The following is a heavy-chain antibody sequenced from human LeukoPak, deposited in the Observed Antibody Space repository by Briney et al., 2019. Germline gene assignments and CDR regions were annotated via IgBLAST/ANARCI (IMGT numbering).Heavy chain of an antibody. D-gene: IGHD3-3*01. Sequence: PSETLSLTCTVSGGSISSSSYYWGWIRQPPGKGLEWIGSIYYSGSTYYNPSLKSRVTISVDTSKNQFSLKLSSVTAADTAVYYCVIRYYDFWSGTSFDYWGQETLVTVSS. CDR2: IYYSGST. CDR1: GGSISSSSYY. CDR3: VIRYYDFWSGTSFDY. J-gene: IGHJ4*02. V-gene: IGHV4-39*01.